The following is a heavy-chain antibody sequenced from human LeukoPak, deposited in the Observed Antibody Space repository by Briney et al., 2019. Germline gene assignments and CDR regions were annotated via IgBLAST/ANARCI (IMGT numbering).Heavy chain of an antibody. CDR1: GGSISSSSYY. Sequence: SETLSLTCTVSGGSISSSSYYWGWIRQPPGKGLEWIGSIYYSGSTSYNPSLKSRVTISVDTSKNQFSLKLSSVTAADTAVYYCARVEPIVGATIKGGWFDPWGQGTLVTVSS. J-gene: IGHJ5*02. V-gene: IGHV4-39*07. CDR2: IYYSGST. D-gene: IGHD1-26*01. CDR3: ARVEPIVGATIKGGWFDP.